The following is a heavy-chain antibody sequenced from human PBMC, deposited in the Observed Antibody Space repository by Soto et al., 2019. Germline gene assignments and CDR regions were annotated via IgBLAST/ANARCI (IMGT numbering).Heavy chain of an antibody. J-gene: IGHJ6*02. Sequence: GGSLGLSVAASGFTIGDNGMHWVRQGPGEGLVWVSCINGDASSTTYADSVKGRLTISRDDAQNTVYLQMSSLRADDTAIYFCARDRSYAMDVWGQGTRVTVSS. V-gene: IGHV3-74*01. CDR1: GFTIGDNG. CDR3: ARDRSYAMDV. CDR2: INGDASST.